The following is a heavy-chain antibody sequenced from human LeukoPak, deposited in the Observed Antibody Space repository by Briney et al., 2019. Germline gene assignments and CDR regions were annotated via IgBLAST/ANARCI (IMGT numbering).Heavy chain of an antibody. Sequence: PGGSLRLSCAASGFTFSSYSMNWVRQAPGKGLEWVSYISSSGSTIYYADSVKGRFTISRDNSKNMLYLQMNSLRAEDMAIYYCATGGAALAAYYWGQGTLVTVSS. CDR2: ISSSGSTI. J-gene: IGHJ4*02. CDR3: ATGGAALAAYY. D-gene: IGHD1-26*01. CDR1: GFTFSSYS. V-gene: IGHV3-48*01.